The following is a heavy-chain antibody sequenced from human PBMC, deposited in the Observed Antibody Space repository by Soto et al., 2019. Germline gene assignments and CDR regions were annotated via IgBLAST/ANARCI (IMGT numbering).Heavy chain of an antibody. CDR1: GYTFTSYD. CDR2: MNPNSGNT. J-gene: IGHJ5*02. CDR3: AGGRKGSSWYAYWFAP. V-gene: IGHV1-8*01. D-gene: IGHD6-13*01. Sequence: QVQLVQSGAEVKKPGASVKVSCKASGYTFTSYDINWVRQATGQGLEWMGWMNPNSGNTGYAQKFQGRVTMTRNTSRSTAYMGLSSLRSEDTAVYYWAGGRKGSSWYAYWFAPWGQGPLVTVSS.